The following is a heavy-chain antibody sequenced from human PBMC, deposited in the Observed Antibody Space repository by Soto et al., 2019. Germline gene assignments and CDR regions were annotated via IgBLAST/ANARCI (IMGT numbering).Heavy chain of an antibody. V-gene: IGHV3-66*01. J-gene: IGHJ4*02. Sequence: APEKGLEWVSVIFSGGSTYYADSVKGRFTISRDNSKNTLYLQMNSLRAEDTAVYYCARDRYPRDYWGQGTLVTVSS. D-gene: IGHD1-1*01. CDR2: IFSGGST. CDR3: ARDRYPRDY.